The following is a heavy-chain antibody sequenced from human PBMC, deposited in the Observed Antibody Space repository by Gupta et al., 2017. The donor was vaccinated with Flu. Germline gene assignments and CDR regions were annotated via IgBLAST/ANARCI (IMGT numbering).Heavy chain of an antibody. D-gene: IGHD6-19*01. CDR2: IIPLFGTA. J-gene: IGHJ4*02. CDR1: GGTFSSYA. Sequence: QVQLVQSGAEVKNPGSSVKVSCKASGGTFSSYAISWVRQAPGQGREWMGGIIPLFGTANDAQKVQGRVTIKADKSTRSADMELRRVRCDETAVYYCASPEVGSSGWYAGGQGTMVTVSS. V-gene: IGHV1-69*06. CDR3: ASPEVGSSGWYA.